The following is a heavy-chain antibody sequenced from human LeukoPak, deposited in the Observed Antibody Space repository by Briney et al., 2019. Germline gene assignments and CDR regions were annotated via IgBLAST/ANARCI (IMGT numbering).Heavy chain of an antibody. CDR1: GFTFSSYA. CDR3: AMDPYGDYVGMGYFQH. D-gene: IGHD4-17*01. V-gene: IGHV3-23*01. J-gene: IGHJ1*01. CDR2: ISGSGGST. Sequence: GGSLRLSCAASGFTFSSYAMSWVRQAPGKGLEWVSAISGSGGSTYYADSVKGRFTISRDNSKNTLYLQMHSLRAEDTAVYYCAMDPYGDYVGMGYFQHWGQGTLVTVSS.